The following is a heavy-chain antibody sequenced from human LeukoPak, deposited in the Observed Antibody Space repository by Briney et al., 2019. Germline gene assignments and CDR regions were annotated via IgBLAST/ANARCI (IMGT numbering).Heavy chain of an antibody. CDR1: GFTFTRNA. V-gene: IGHV3-23*01. J-gene: IGHJ4*02. D-gene: IGHD2-2*01. CDR2: IDGSGGTT. CDR3: AKAHCSSTSCSRADN. Sequence: GGSLRLSCAASGFTFTRNAMAWVRHAPGKGLEWVLAIDGSGGTTFYADSVKGRVTISRVQSTNTVYLQMNSLRADDTAVYYCAKAHCSSTSCSRADNWGQGTLVTVSS.